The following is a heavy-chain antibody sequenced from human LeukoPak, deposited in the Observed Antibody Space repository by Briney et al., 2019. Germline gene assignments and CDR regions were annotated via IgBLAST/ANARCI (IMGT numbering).Heavy chain of an antibody. CDR2: IYSGGST. D-gene: IGHD3-10*01. J-gene: IGHJ4*02. CDR3: ATGERTVRGDGVDY. V-gene: IGHV3-66*01. Sequence: GGSLRLSCAASGFTVRNNYMSWVRQAPGKGLEWVSVIYSGGSTYYADSVKGRFTISRDNSKNTLYLQMNSLRAEDTAVYFCATGERTVRGDGVDYWGQGTLVTVSS. CDR1: GFTVRNNY.